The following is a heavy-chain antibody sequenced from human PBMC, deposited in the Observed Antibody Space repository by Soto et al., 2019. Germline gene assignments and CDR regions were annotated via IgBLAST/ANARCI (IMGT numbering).Heavy chain of an antibody. CDR1: GASISNSY. CDR3: ARDFKLDGSSGWYAFDI. D-gene: IGHD6-19*01. CDR2: IYYSGTT. J-gene: IGHJ3*02. Sequence: SETLSLTCTVSGASISNSYWSWIRQPPGKRLEWIGYIYYSGTTNYNPSLKSRVTISVDTSKNQFSLKLNSVTAADTAVYYCARDFKLDGSSGWYAFDIWGPGTMVTVSS. V-gene: IGHV4-59*01.